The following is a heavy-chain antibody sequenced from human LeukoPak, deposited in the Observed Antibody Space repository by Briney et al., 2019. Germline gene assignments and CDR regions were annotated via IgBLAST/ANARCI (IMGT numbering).Heavy chain of an antibody. CDR3: ATGRGYSSSSDALDI. V-gene: IGHV1-24*01. CDR1: GYTLTELS. J-gene: IGHJ3*02. D-gene: IGHD6-6*01. Sequence: GASVKVSCKVSGYTLTELSMHWVRQAPGKGLEWMGGFDPEDGEAIYAQKFQGRVTMTEDTSTDTAYMELSSLRSEDTAVYYCATGRGYSSSSDALDIWGQGTMVTVSS. CDR2: FDPEDGEA.